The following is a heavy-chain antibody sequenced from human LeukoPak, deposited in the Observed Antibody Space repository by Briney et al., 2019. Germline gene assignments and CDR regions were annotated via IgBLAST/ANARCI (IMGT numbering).Heavy chain of an antibody. J-gene: IGHJ4*02. CDR2: IIPIFGTA. D-gene: IGHD1-26*01. CDR1: VGTFSSYA. V-gene: IGHV1-69*05. CDR3: ASTKVGATYTYYFDY. Sequence: SVTVSCKASVGTFSSYAISWVRQAPGQGLEWMGGIIPIFGTANYAQNFQGRVTITTDESTSTAYLELSSLRSEDTAVYYCASTKVGATYTYYFDYWGQGTLVTVSS.